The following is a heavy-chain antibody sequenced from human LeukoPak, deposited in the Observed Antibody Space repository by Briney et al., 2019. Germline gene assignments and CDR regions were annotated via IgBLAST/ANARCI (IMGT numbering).Heavy chain of an antibody. CDR3: ARGRTPTTGDY. J-gene: IGHJ4*02. V-gene: IGHV4-4*07. D-gene: IGHD1-26*01. CDR1: GDSISSYY. CDR2: IYASGST. Sequence: SETLSLTCTVSGDSISSYYWSWIRQPAGKGLEWLGRIYASGSTNYNPSLKSRVTMSVDTSKNQFSLKLSSVTAADAAVYYCARGRTPTTGDYWGQGTLVTVSS.